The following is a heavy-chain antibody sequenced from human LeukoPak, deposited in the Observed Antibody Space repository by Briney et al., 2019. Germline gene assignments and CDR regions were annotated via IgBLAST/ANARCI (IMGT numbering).Heavy chain of an antibody. J-gene: IGHJ6*02. D-gene: IGHD3-9*01. CDR1: GFTFSSYA. CDR3: AKTCLTGSIYGMDV. V-gene: IGHV3-30-3*02. Sequence: GRSLRLSCAASGFTFSSYAMHWVRQAPGKGLEWVAVISYDGSSKYYADSVKGRFTISRDNSKNTLYLQMNSLGAEDTAVYYCAKTCLTGSIYGMDVWGQGTTVTVSS. CDR2: ISYDGSSK.